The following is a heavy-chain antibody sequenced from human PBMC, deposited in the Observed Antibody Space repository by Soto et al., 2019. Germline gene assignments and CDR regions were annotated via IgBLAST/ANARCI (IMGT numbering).Heavy chain of an antibody. CDR3: GRGDGSGSYYIMYYFDY. Sequence: PSETLSLTCAVSGYSISSGYYWDWNRQPPGKGLEWIGRIYHSGSTYYNPSLKSRVTISVDTSKNQFSLQMSSVTAAGTAVYYCGRGDGSGSYYIMYYFDYWGQGTLVTVSS. D-gene: IGHD3-10*01. CDR1: GYSISSGYY. V-gene: IGHV4-38-2*01. J-gene: IGHJ4*02. CDR2: IYHSGST.